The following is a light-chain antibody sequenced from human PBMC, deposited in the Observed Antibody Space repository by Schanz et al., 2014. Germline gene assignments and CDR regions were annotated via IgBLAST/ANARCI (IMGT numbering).Light chain of an antibody. CDR2: DAS. J-gene: IGKJ4*01. CDR1: QTISTW. V-gene: IGKV1-5*01. CDR3: QQYNSPLT. Sequence: DIQMTQSPSTLSASLGDRVTITCRASQTISTWLAWYQQKTGKVPNLLIYDASNLGSGVSSRFSGTGSGTEFTLTISSLQPDDFATYYCQQYNSPLTFGGGTMAGIK.